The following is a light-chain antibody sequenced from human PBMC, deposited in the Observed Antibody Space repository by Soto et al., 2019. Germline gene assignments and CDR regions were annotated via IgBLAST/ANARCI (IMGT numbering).Light chain of an antibody. Sequence: QTVVTQEPSFSVSPGGTVTLTCGLSSGSVSTSYYPSWYQQTPGQAPRTLIYSTNTRSSGVPDRFSGSILGNKAALTITGAQADDESDYYCSSYAGTNNYVFGTGTKLTVL. CDR2: STN. CDR1: SGSVSTSYY. V-gene: IGLV8-61*01. CDR3: SSYAGTNNYV. J-gene: IGLJ1*01.